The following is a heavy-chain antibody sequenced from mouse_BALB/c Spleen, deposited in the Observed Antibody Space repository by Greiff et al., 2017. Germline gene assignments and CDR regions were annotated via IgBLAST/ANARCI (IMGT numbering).Heavy chain of an antibody. V-gene: IGHV5-6-2*01. CDR2: INSNGGST. Sequence: DVKVEESGGGLVKLGGSLKLSCAASGFTFSSYYMSWVRQTPEKRLELVAAINSNGGSTYYPDTVKGRFTISRDNAKNTLYLQMSSLKSEDTALYYCARESPITTAFAYWGQGTLVTVSA. D-gene: IGHD1-2*01. J-gene: IGHJ3*01. CDR3: ARESPITTAFAY. CDR1: GFTFSSYY.